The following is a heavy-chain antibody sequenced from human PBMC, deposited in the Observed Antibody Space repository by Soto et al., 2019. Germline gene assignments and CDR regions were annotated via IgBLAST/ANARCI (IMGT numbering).Heavy chain of an antibody. J-gene: IGHJ5*02. CDR2: INHSGST. CDR1: GGSFSGYY. CDR3: ARVKYDILTGYYRGRNWFDP. V-gene: IGHV4-34*01. D-gene: IGHD3-9*01. Sequence: SETLSLTCAVYGGSFSGYYWSWIRQPPGKGLEWIGEINHSGSTNYNPSLKSRVTISVDTSKNQFSLKLSSVTAADTAVYYCARVKYDILTGYYRGRNWFDPWGQGTLVTVSS.